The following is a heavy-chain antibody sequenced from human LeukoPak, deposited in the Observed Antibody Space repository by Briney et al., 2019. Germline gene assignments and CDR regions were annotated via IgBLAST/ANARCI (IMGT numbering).Heavy chain of an antibody. CDR1: GGSISSYY. V-gene: IGHV4-34*01. J-gene: IGHJ5*02. CDR2: INHSGST. Sequence: PSETLSLTCTVSGGSISSYYWSWIRQPPGKGLEWIGEINHSGSTNYNPSLKSRVTISVDTSKNQFSLKLSSVTAADTAVYYCARGRNVLLWFGEPRNWSDPWGQGTLVTVSS. D-gene: IGHD3-10*01. CDR3: ARGRNVLLWFGEPRNWSDP.